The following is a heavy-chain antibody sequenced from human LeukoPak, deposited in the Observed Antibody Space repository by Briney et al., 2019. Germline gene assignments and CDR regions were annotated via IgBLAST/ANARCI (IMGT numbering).Heavy chain of an antibody. V-gene: IGHV4-38-2*02. D-gene: IGHD2-21*02. CDR3: ARDLTVTGPNWFDP. Sequence: PSETLSLTCTVSGYSIRSGYYWGWIRQPPGKGLEWIGSIHHSGSTYYNPSLKSRVTISVDTSKNQFSLKLSSVTAADTAVYYCARDLTVTGPNWFDPWGQGTLVTVSS. CDR1: GYSIRSGYY. J-gene: IGHJ5*02. CDR2: IHHSGST.